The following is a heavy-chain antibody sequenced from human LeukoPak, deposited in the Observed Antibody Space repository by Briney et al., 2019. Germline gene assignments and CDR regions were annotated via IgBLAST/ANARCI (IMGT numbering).Heavy chain of an antibody. V-gene: IGHV4-61*01. D-gene: IGHD1-26*01. CDR3: ARDDMTLLT. Sequence: SETLSLTCTVSGGSVSIGSYYWSWIRQPPGKGLEWIGNIFYSGSTNYNPSLKSRVTISVDTSKSRFSLRLSSVTAADTGVYYCARDDMTLLTWGQGTLVTVSS. CDR1: GGSVSIGSYY. J-gene: IGHJ4*02. CDR2: IFYSGST.